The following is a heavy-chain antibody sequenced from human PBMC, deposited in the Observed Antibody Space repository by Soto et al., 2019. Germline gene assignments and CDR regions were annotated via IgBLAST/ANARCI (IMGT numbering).Heavy chain of an antibody. D-gene: IGHD1-26*01. V-gene: IGHV3-48*03. CDR1: GFTFSSYE. CDR3: ARDGIHSGEFDT. Sequence: QPGGSLRLSCAASGFTFSSYEMNWVRQAPGKGLEWVSYISSTGSKIYYADSVKGRFSISRDNAKNSLYLQINSLRAEDTAVYYCARDGIHSGEFDTWGKGTPVTVSS. J-gene: IGHJ5*02. CDR2: ISSTGSKI.